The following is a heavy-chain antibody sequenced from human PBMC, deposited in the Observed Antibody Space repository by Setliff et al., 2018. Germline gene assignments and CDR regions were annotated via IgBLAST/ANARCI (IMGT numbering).Heavy chain of an antibody. V-gene: IGHV1-24*01. J-gene: IGHJ6*02. CDR2: FDPEDGET. CDR3: ARERAGGRGFTFGAIYYYYGMDV. D-gene: IGHD5-18*01. CDR1: GYTLTELS. Sequence: GASVKVSCKVSGYTLTELSMHWVRQAPGKGLEWMGGFDPEDGETIYAQKFQGRVTMTTDTSTSTAYMELRSLRSDDTAVYYCARERAGGRGFTFGAIYYYYGMDVWGQGTTVTVSS.